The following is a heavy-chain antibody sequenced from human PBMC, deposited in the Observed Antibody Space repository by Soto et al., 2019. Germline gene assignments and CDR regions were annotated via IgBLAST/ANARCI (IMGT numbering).Heavy chain of an antibody. CDR3: TTGGYGIAVAGSSVFIDY. CDR1: GFTFSNAW. J-gene: IGHJ4*02. Sequence: GGSLRLSCAASGFTFSNAWMSWVRQAPGKGLEWVGRTKSKTDGGTTDYAAPVKGRFTISRDDSKNTLYLQMNSLKTEDTAVYYCTTGGYGIAVAGSSVFIDYWGQGTLVTVSS. D-gene: IGHD6-19*01. CDR2: TKSKTDGGTT. V-gene: IGHV3-15*01.